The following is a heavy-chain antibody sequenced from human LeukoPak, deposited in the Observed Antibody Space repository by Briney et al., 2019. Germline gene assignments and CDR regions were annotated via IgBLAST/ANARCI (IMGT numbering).Heavy chain of an antibody. J-gene: IGHJ4*02. CDR1: GGSISSYY. D-gene: IGHD6-19*01. V-gene: IGHV4-4*07. CDR3: ARAASYSRGWFLYFDY. Sequence: SETLSLTCTVSGGSISSYYWSWIRQPAGKGLEWIGRIYTSGSTNYNPSLKSRVTMSVDTSKNQFSLNLSSVTAADTPVYYCARAASYSRGWFLYFDYWGREPLVTVSS. CDR2: IYTSGST.